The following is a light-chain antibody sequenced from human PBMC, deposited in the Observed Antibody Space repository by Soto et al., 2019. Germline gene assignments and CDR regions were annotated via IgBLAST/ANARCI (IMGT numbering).Light chain of an antibody. CDR1: SSNIGAAYD. V-gene: IGLV1-40*01. J-gene: IGLJ1*01. Sequence: VLTQPPSVSGAPGQRVTISCTGSSSNIGAAYDVRWYQQLPGAAPKLLIFVNSNRPSGVPDRFSGSKSGTSASLAITGLQAEDEADYYCQSYDSSLSGWVFGTGTKVNV. CDR3: QSYDSSLSGWV. CDR2: VNS.